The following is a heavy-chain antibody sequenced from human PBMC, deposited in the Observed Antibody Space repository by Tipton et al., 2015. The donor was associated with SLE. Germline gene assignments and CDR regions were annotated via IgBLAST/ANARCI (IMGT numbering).Heavy chain of an antibody. CDR3: ARSGGAARGGYFDY. Sequence: TLSLTCTVSGGSISSSSYYWGWIRQPPGKGLEWIGSIYYSGSTYYNPSLKSRVTISVDTSKNQFSLKLSSVTAADTAVYYCARSGGAARGGYFDYWGQGTLVTVSS. J-gene: IGHJ4*02. D-gene: IGHD6-6*01. CDR2: IYYSGST. V-gene: IGHV4-39*07. CDR1: GGSISSSSYY.